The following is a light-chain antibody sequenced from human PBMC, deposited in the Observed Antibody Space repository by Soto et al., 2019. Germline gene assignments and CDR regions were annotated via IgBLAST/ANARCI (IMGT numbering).Light chain of an antibody. V-gene: IGKV3-15*01. CDR1: QSVSSN. CDR2: GAS. J-gene: IGKJ5*01. CDR3: QQYNNWPPFT. Sequence: EVMMTQPPAALSVSPGQRATLSCRASQSVSSNLAWYQQKPGQAPRLLIYGASTRATGIPARFSGSGSGTEFTLTISSLQSEDFAVYYCQQYNNWPPFTFGQGTRLEIK.